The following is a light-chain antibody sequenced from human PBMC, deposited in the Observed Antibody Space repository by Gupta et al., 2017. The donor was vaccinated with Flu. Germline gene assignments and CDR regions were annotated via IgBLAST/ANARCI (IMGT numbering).Light chain of an antibody. J-gene: IGKJ1*01. Sequence: DIVMTQSPDSLAVSLGERATINCKSSQSVLHSPDNKNYLAWYQQKPGQPPKLLIYWASTRESGVPDGFSGSGSGTDFTLTISRLQAEDVAVYYWQQYSTLRTFGQGTKVEIK. CDR1: QSVLHSPDNKNY. CDR2: WAS. CDR3: QQYSTLRT. V-gene: IGKV4-1*01.